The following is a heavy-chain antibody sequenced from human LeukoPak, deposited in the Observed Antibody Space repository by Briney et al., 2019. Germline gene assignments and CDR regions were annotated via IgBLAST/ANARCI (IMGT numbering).Heavy chain of an antibody. D-gene: IGHD2-2*01. CDR1: GYTFTDYY. CDR2: INPNSGGT. CDR3: ARANALYCSSASCLFDY. Sequence: ASVKVSCKASGYTFTDYYIHWVRQAPGQGLEWMAWINPNSGGTYYAQNFHDRITLTRDTSISTAYMELSRLRSDDSAIYYCARANALYCSSASCLFDYWGQGTLVTVSS. J-gene: IGHJ4*02. V-gene: IGHV1-2*02.